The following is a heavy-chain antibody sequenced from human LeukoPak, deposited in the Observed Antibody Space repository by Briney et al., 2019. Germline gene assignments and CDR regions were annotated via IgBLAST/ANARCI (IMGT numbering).Heavy chain of an antibody. V-gene: IGHV4-30-4*01. CDR3: AREVRYCSGGSCYHDAFDI. J-gene: IGHJ3*02. CDR2: IYYSGST. Sequence: TSETLSLTCTVSGGSISSGDYYWSWIRQPPGKGLEWIGYIYYSGSTYYNPSLKSRVTISVDTSKNQFSLKLSSVTAADTAVYYCAREVRYCSGGSCYHDAFDIWGQGTMVTVSS. D-gene: IGHD2-15*01. CDR1: GGSISSGDYY.